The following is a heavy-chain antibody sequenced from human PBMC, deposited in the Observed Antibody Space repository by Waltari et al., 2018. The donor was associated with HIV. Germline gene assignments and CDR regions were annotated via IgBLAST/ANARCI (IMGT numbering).Heavy chain of an antibody. J-gene: IGHJ6*02. D-gene: IGHD3-3*01. CDR3: ATLRFLGYYYYGMDV. CDR2: INHSGST. Sequence: QVQLQQWGAGLLKPSETLSLTCAVYGGSFSAYYWSWIRQPPGKGLEWIGEINHSGSTNYNPSLKSRVTISVDTSKNQFSLKLKSVTAADTAVYYCATLRFLGYYYYGMDVWGQGTTVTVSS. CDR1: GGSFSAYY. V-gene: IGHV4-34*01.